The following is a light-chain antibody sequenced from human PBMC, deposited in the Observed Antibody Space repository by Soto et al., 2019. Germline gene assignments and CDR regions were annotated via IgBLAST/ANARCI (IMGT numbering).Light chain of an antibody. CDR3: SSYTSSSTPFYF. CDR2: DVS. J-gene: IGLJ1*01. Sequence: QSALTQPASVSGSPGQSITISCTGTSSDVGGYNYVSWYQQHPGKAPKLMIYDVSNRPSGVSNRFSGSKSGNTASLTISGLQAEDEADYYCSSYTSSSTPFYFFGTGTKVTVL. V-gene: IGLV2-14*01. CDR1: SSDVGGYNY.